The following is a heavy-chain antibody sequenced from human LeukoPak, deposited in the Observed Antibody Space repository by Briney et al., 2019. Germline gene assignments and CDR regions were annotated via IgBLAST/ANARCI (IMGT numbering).Heavy chain of an antibody. J-gene: IGHJ4*02. V-gene: IGHV3-23*01. D-gene: IGHD6-13*01. CDR3: AKGGSWYGY. Sequence: GGSLRLSCAASGFTFSSNLMNWVRQAPGKGLEWVSGISGSGGTTYYADSVKGRFTISRDNSKDTLYLQMNSLRAEDTAVYYCAKGGSWYGYWGQGTLVTVSS. CDR1: GFTFSSNL. CDR2: ISGSGGTT.